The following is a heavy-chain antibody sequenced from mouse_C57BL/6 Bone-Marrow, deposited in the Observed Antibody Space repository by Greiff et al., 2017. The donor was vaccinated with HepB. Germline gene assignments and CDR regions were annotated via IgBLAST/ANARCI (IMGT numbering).Heavy chain of an antibody. CDR3: ERSLYDGYDAFLYYFDY. CDR2: IYPRSGST. J-gene: IGHJ2*01. Sequence: VQLQQSGAELARPGASVKLSCKASGYTFTSYGISWVKQRTGQGLEWIGEIYPRSGSTYYNEKFKGKATLTADKSSSTAYMELRSLTSEDSAVYFCERSLYDGYDAFLYYFDYWGQGTTLTVSS. CDR1: GYTFTSYG. V-gene: IGHV1-81*01. D-gene: IGHD2-3*01.